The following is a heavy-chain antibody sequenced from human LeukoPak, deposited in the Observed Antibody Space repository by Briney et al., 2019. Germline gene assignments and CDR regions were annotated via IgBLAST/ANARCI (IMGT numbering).Heavy chain of an antibody. J-gene: IGHJ4*02. CDR3: ARGTYYYEF. V-gene: IGHV3-7*04. D-gene: IGHD3-16*01. CDR1: KFTFISYW. CDR2: MNQLGNEK. Sequence: PGGSLRLSCAASKFTFISYWVSWVRQAPGRGLEWVAYMNQLGNEKNYLDSVKGRFTISRDNAKNSLYLQMTSLRTEDTAVYYCARGTYYYEFWGQGTLVTVSS.